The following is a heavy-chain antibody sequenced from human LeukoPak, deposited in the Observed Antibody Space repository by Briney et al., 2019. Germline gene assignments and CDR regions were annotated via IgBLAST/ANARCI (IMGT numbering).Heavy chain of an antibody. CDR3: ARRVVGAMPFDY. CDR1: GFIFSNHN. J-gene: IGHJ4*02. CDR2: IDTSNTI. V-gene: IGHV3-48*02. Sequence: GGSLRLSCAASGFIFSNHNMNWVRQAPGKGLEWVSYIDTSNTIYYADSVKGRFTISRDNAKNSLYLQMNSLRDEDTAVYYCARRVVGAMPFDYWGQGTLVTVSS. D-gene: IGHD1-26*01.